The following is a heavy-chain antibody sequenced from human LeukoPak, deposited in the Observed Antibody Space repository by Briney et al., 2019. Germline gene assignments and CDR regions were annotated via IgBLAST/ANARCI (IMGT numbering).Heavy chain of an antibody. CDR2: TYYRSKWYN. D-gene: IGHD6-25*01. J-gene: IGHJ3*02. V-gene: IGHV6-1*01. CDR1: GDSVSSNSAA. CDR3: ARFRLDAFDI. Sequence: SQTLSLTCAISGDSVSSNSAAWNLIRQSPSRGLEWLGRTYYRSKWYNDYAVSVKSRIIISPDTSKNQFSLQLNSVTPEDTAVYYCARFRLDAFDIWGQGTMVTVSS.